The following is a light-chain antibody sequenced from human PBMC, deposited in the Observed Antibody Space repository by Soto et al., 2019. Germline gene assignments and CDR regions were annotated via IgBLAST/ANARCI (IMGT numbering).Light chain of an antibody. CDR2: EXX. J-gene: IGLJ1*01. Sequence: QSALTQPASVSGSPGQSITISCTGTSSDVGGYNYVSWYQQHPGKAPKLMIYEXXXXXXXXXXXXXXSKSGNTASLTISGXXXEDEXXXYCSSYTSSSIDYVFGTGTKLTVL. CDR1: SSDVGGYNY. CDR3: SSYTSSSIDYV. V-gene: IGLV2-14*01.